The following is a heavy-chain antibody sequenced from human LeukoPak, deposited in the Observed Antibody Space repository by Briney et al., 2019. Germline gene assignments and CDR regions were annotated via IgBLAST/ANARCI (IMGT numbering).Heavy chain of an antibody. CDR2: ISAYNGNT. J-gene: IGHJ3*02. Sequence: ASVKVSCKASGYTFTSYYMHWVRQAPGQGLEWMGWISAYNGNTNYAQKLQGRVTMTTDTSTSTAYMELRSLRSDDTAVYYCARDSVLMVYAIRENAFDIWGQGTMVTVSS. CDR3: ARDSVLMVYAIRENAFDI. V-gene: IGHV1-18*04. CDR1: GYTFTSYY. D-gene: IGHD2-8*01.